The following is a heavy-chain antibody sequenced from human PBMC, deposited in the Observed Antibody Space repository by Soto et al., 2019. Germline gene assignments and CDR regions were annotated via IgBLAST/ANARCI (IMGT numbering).Heavy chain of an antibody. V-gene: IGHV4-61*01. CDR2: IYYSGST. CDR3: ARVKYLRGRITIFGVVSNWFDP. Sequence: SETLSLTCTVSGGSVSSGSYYWSWIRQPPGKGLEWIGYIYYSGSTNYNPSLKSRVTISVDTSKNQFSLKLSSVTAADTAVYYCARVKYLRGRITIFGVVSNWFDPWGQGTLVTVS. CDR1: GGSVSSGSYY. J-gene: IGHJ5*02. D-gene: IGHD3-3*01.